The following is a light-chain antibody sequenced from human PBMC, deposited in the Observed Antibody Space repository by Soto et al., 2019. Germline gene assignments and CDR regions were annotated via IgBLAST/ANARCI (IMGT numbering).Light chain of an antibody. CDR1: QTISSW. Sequence: DIQMTQSPSTLSGSVGDRFTITCRASQTISSWLAWYQQKPGKAPKLLIYKASTLKSGVPSRFSGSGSGTEFTLTISNLEPEDFAVYYCQQHISCPLTFGGGTKVDIK. J-gene: IGKJ4*01. CDR2: KAS. V-gene: IGKV1-5*03. CDR3: QQHISCPLT.